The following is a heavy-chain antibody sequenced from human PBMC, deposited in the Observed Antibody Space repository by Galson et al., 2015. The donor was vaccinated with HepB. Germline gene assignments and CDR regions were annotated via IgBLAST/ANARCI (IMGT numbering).Heavy chain of an antibody. D-gene: IGHD3/OR15-3a*01. J-gene: IGHJ4*02. CDR1: GFSLSTSGVG. Sequence: PALVKPTQTLTLTCTFSGFSLSTSGVGVGWIRQPPGTALEWLALIYWHDDKRYSPSLKSRLTIPQGTYTHQVVLTMTNMDTADSATYYWAHSGDWVRGPFDHWGQGTLVTVSS. V-gene: IGHV2-5*01. CDR2: IYWHDDK. CDR3: AHSGDWVRGPFDH.